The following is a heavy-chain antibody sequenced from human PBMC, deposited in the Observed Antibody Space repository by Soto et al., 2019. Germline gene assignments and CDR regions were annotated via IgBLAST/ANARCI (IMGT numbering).Heavy chain of an antibody. CDR3: AVYAPRHWFDS. D-gene: IGHD6-6*01. CDR2: IYVGGYT. V-gene: IGHV3-66*01. Sequence: EVQLVESGGDLVQPGGSLRLSCAASGFTVSNNYMTWVRQAPGKGLEWVSLIYVGGYTYYADSVKGRFTISRDNSKNTLYLQMNSLRAEDTAVYYCAVYAPRHWFDSWGQGTLVTVYS. J-gene: IGHJ5*01. CDR1: GFTVSNNY.